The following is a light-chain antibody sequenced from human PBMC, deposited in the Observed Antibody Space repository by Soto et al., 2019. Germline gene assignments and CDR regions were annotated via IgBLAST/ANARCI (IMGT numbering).Light chain of an antibody. Sequence: QSALTQPASVSGSPGQSITISCTGTSSDVGGYSYVSWYQQHPGKDPKLMIYEVSNRPSGVSNRFSGSKSGNTASLTISGLQAEDEADYYCSSYTSSTTVIFGGGTKLTVL. V-gene: IGLV2-14*01. CDR1: SSDVGGYSY. CDR2: EVS. J-gene: IGLJ2*01. CDR3: SSYTSSTTVI.